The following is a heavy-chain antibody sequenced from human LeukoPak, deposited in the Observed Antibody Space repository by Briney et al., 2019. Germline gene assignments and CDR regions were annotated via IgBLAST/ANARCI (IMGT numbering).Heavy chain of an antibody. Sequence: KPSETLSLTCIVSGGSISRSSHYWGWIRQPPGKGLEWIGSIYYGGSTYYNPSLKSRVTISVDTSKNQFSLKLSSVTAADTAVYYCARRNGDLRAFDLWGQGTVVTVSS. CDR3: ARRNGDLRAFDL. J-gene: IGHJ3*01. CDR1: GGSISRSSHY. CDR2: IYYGGST. V-gene: IGHV4-39*01. D-gene: IGHD4-17*01.